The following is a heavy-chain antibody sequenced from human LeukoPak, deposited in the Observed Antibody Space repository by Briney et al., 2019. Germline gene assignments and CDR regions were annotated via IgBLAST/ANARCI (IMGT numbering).Heavy chain of an antibody. J-gene: IGHJ4*02. CDR1: GYTFTGYY. V-gene: IGHV1-2*02. CDR3: ARESMARGAVVDY. Sequence: ASVKVSCKASGYTFTGYYMHWVRQAPGQGLEWMGWINPNSGGTNYAQKFQGRATMTRDTSISTAYMELSRLRSDDTAVYYCARESMARGAVVDYWGQGTLVTVSS. CDR2: INPNSGGT. D-gene: IGHD3-10*01.